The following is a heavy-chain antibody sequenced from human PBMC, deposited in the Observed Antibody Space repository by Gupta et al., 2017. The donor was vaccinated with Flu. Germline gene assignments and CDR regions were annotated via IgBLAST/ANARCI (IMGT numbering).Heavy chain of an antibody. CDR3: AKDDTVDSTGGPTRGWWDY. V-gene: IGHV3-23*01. D-gene: IGHD6-19*01. Sequence: EVQLLESGGGLVQPGGSLRLSCAASGFTFSSDAMGWVRQTPGKGREWVSAIRGGGTIRYYADSVNGRFTISRDNSKNTLYLQMDSLRAEETAVYYCAKDDTVDSTGGPTRGWWDYWGQGTLVTVSS. CDR2: IRGGGTIR. J-gene: IGHJ4*02. CDR1: GFTFSSDA.